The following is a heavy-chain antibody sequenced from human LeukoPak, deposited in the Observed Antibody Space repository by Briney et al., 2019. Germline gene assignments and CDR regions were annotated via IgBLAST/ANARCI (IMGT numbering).Heavy chain of an antibody. Sequence: PSETLSLTCAVSGYSISSGYYWGWIRQPPGKGLEWIGSIYHSGSTYYNPSLKSRVTISVDTSKNQFSLKLSSVTAADTAVYYCARDVSGSFLFTDAFDIWGQGTMVTVSS. CDR1: GYSISSGYY. V-gene: IGHV4-38-2*02. CDR2: IYHSGST. D-gene: IGHD1-26*01. J-gene: IGHJ3*02. CDR3: ARDVSGSFLFTDAFDI.